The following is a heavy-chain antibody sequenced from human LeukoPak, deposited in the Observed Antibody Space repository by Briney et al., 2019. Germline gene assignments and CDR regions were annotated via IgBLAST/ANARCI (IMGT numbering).Heavy chain of an antibody. CDR1: GFTFGDYA. CDR2: ISWDGGST. Sequence: GGSLRLSCAASGFTFGDYAMHWVRNAPGQGLEWVSLISWDGGSTYYADSVKGRFTISRDNSKNSLYLQMNSLSAEDSALYYCAKADQYGSVLGYYGIDVWGKGTTVTVSS. V-gene: IGHV3-43D*04. CDR3: AKADQYGSVLGYYGIDV. J-gene: IGHJ6*04. D-gene: IGHD3-10*01.